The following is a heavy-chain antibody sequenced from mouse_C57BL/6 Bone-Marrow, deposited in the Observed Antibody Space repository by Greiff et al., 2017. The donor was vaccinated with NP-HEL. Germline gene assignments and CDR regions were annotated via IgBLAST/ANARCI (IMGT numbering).Heavy chain of an antibody. V-gene: IGHV1-54*01. CDR2: INPGSGGT. Sequence: VQLQQSGAELVRPGTSVKVSCKASGYAFTNYLIEWVKQRPGQGLEWIGVINPGSGGTNYNEKFKGKATLTAAKSSSTAYRQLSSLTSEDSAVYFGARGGGYYSNYVWYFDVWGTGTTVTVSS. D-gene: IGHD2-5*01. CDR3: ARGGGYYSNYVWYFDV. J-gene: IGHJ1*03. CDR1: GYAFTNYL.